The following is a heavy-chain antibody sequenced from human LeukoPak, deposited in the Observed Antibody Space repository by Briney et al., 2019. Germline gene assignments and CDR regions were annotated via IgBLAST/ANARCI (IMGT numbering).Heavy chain of an antibody. CDR3: TRTPDGVDY. V-gene: IGHV3-7*01. CDR1: GFTFSNYW. J-gene: IGHJ4*02. Sequence: GGSLRLSCAASGFTFSNYWMTWVRQAPGKGLEWVANIKEDGSEIFYVDSVKGRFTISRDDARNSLYLQMNSLRAEDTAVYYCTRTPDGVDYWGQGTLVTVSS. CDR2: IKEDGSEI. D-gene: IGHD3-10*01.